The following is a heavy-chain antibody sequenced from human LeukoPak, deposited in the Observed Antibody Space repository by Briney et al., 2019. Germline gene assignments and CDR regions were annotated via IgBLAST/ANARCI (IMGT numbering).Heavy chain of an antibody. J-gene: IGHJ4*02. V-gene: IGHV3-23*01. CDR3: ARGNPPHHPLDY. CDR2: ISGSGGST. Sequence: GGSLRLSCAASGFTFSSYAMSWVRQAPGKGLEWVLTISGSGGSTYYADSVKGRFTISRDNSKNTVYLQMNSLRAEDTAVYYCARGNPPHHPLDYWGQGTLVTVSS. CDR1: GFTFSSYA.